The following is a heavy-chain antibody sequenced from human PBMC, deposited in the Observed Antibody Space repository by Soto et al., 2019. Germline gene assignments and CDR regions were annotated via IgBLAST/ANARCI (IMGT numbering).Heavy chain of an antibody. CDR1: GFTVSSKY. J-gene: IGHJ6*04. V-gene: IGHV3-66*01. Sequence: EVHLVESGGGLFQPGGSLRLSCAASGFTVSSKYMSWVRQAPGKGLEWVSLIQSGGPTYYADSVNGRFTISRDTSENTLHLQMDSLRAEDTAVYYCSRDDVLCDGGRCYGGPLDVWGKGTTVTVSS. CDR3: SRDDVLCDGGRCYGGPLDV. D-gene: IGHD2-15*01. CDR2: IQSGGPT.